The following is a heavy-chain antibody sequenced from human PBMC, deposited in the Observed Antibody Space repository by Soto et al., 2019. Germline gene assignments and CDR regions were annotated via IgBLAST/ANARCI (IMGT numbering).Heavy chain of an antibody. CDR3: ARHSNRNYGLYYFDY. CDR1: GGSVSSFY. Sequence: SETMSLPWTVAGGSVSSFYWRWIRQSTGKGLEWIGYIYYSGSTKYKPSLKSRVTMSVDTSKNQFSLKVSSATAADTAVYYCARHSNRNYGLYYFDYWGLGALDTVSS. V-gene: IGHV4-59*08. D-gene: IGHD4-4*01. J-gene: IGHJ4*02. CDR2: IYYSGST.